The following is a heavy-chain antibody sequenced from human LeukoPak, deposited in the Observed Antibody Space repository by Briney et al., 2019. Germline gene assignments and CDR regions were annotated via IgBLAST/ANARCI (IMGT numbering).Heavy chain of an antibody. CDR1: GYTFTSYY. V-gene: IGHV1-46*01. J-gene: IGHJ5*02. Sequence: GASVKVSCKASGYTFTSYYMHWVRQAPGQGLEWMGIINPSGGSTSYAQKFQGRVTMTRDTSTSTVYMELSGLRSEDTAVYYCARDLVGGYYDSSGFNWFDPWGQGTLVTVSS. CDR3: ARDLVGGYYDSSGFNWFDP. D-gene: IGHD3-22*01. CDR2: INPSGGST.